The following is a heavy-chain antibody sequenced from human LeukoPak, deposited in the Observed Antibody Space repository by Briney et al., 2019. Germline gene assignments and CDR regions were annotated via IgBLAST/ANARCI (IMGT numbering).Heavy chain of an antibody. CDR2: IIPIFGTA. CDR3: ARDISVLRYFDWLSWFDP. J-gene: IGHJ5*02. CDR1: GDTFSSYA. V-gene: IGHV1-69*06. D-gene: IGHD3-9*01. Sequence: ASVKVSCKASGDTFSSYAFSWVRQAPGQGLEWVGGIIPIFGTANYAQKFQDRVTVTADKSTSTAYMELSSLRSEDTAVYYCARDISVLRYFDWLSWFDPWGQGTLVTVSS.